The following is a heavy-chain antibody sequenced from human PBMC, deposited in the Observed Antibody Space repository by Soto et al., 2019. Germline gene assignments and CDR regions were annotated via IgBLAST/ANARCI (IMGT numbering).Heavy chain of an antibody. D-gene: IGHD3-3*02. J-gene: IGHJ1*01. V-gene: IGHV2-5*02. CDR3: ARSETAAISGLSFQN. CDR2: IYWDDDK. Sequence: XGPTLVTPTQTLTLTCTFSRFSLSTSKMCVCWIRQPPGKALEWLALIYWDDDKRYSPSLKSRLTITKDTSRNQVVLTLTNMDPVDTATYYCARSETAAISGLSFQNWGQGTLVTVSS. CDR1: RFSLSTSKMC.